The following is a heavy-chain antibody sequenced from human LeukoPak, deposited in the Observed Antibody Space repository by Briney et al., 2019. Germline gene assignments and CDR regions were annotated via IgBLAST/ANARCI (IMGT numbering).Heavy chain of an antibody. J-gene: IGHJ1*01. CDR2: IGPSGSNI. V-gene: IGHV3-48*01. CDR3: ARRPEYFQH. CDR1: GFTFGIYA. Sequence: GGSLRLSCAASGFTFGIYAMNWVRQAPGKGLEWVSYIGPSGSNIYYADSVKGRFTISRDNAKDSLYLQMNSLTAADTAVYYCARRPEYFQHWGQGTLVTVSS.